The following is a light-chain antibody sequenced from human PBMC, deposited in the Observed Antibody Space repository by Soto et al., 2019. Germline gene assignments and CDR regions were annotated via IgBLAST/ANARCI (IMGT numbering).Light chain of an antibody. J-gene: IGLJ2*01. V-gene: IGLV1-40*01. CDR3: QSYDSSLSGSEVV. Sequence: QSVLTQPPSVSGAPGQRVTISCTGSSSNIGAGYDVHWYQQLPGTAPKLLIYGNSNRPSGVPDRFSGSKSGTSASLAITGLQAEDEADYSCQSYDSSLSGSEVVFGGGAKLT. CDR2: GNS. CDR1: SSNIGAGYD.